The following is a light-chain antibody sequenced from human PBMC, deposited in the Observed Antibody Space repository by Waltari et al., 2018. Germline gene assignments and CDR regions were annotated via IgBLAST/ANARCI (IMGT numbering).Light chain of an antibody. Sequence: QSALSQPASVPWSPGQSTTIPCTGPSSELGAYTYFLRYQQPPGKSPKLMIYEVTKRPSGVSDRFSGSKSGNTASLTISGLQSEDEADYYCCSYTISDTYVFGTGTKVTVL. CDR1: SSELGAYTY. CDR2: EVT. V-gene: IGLV2-14*01. CDR3: CSYTISDTYV. J-gene: IGLJ1*01.